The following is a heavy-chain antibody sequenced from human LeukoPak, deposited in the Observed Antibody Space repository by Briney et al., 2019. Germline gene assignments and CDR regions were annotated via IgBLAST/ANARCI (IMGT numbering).Heavy chain of an antibody. J-gene: IGHJ4*02. CDR2: VYYTGST. CDR3: ARGGGMSVSGHWDFAR. Sequence: PSETLSLTCTVSGDSVTSYYWSWIRQPPEKGLERIGYVYYTGSTDYNPSLKSRVTISLDTSKNQFSLKLKSVTAADTAVYYCARGGGMSVSGHWDFARGGGETLATVPS. CDR1: GDSVTSYY. V-gene: IGHV4-59*02. D-gene: IGHD3-16*01.